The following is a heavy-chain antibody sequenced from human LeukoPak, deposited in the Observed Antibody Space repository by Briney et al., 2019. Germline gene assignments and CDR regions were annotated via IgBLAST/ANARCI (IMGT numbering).Heavy chain of an antibody. Sequence: ASVTVSFTASGYTFTIYYMHWLRQAPAQGLGWMGVINPSGGGTGYAQEFQSRVTMTRDTTTSTLYLKLSSLISEDTAVYYCVRPYGGNSGGDYWGQGTLVTVS. CDR2: INPSGGGT. CDR3: VRPYGGNSGGDY. J-gene: IGHJ4*02. CDR1: GYTFTIYY. D-gene: IGHD4-23*01. V-gene: IGHV1-46*01.